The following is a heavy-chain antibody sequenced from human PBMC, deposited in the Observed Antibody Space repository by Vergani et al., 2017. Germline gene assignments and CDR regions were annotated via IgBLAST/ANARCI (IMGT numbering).Heavy chain of an antibody. D-gene: IGHD3-10*01. J-gene: IGHJ6*03. CDR3: ARDRFGELGYYYYCYMDV. CDR1: GGSISSYY. V-gene: IGHV4-4*07. Sequence: QVQLQESGPGLVKPSETLSLTCTVSGGSISSYYWSWIRQPAGKGLEWIGRIYTSGSTNYNPSLKSRVTMSVDTSKNQFSLKLSSVTAADTAVYYCARDRFGELGYYYYCYMDVWGKGTTVTVSS. CDR2: IYTSGST.